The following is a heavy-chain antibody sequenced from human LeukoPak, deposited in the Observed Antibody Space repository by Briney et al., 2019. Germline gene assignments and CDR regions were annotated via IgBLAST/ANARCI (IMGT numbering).Heavy chain of an antibody. Sequence: GATVKVSCKASGGTFSSYAISWVRQAPGQGLEWMGGIIPIFGTANYAQKFQGRVTITADESTSTAYMELSSLRSEDTAVYYCARVVGSSAAGHDYWGQGTLVTVSS. CDR2: IIPIFGTA. CDR1: GGTFSSYA. V-gene: IGHV1-69*01. D-gene: IGHD6-13*01. J-gene: IGHJ4*02. CDR3: ARVVGSSAAGHDY.